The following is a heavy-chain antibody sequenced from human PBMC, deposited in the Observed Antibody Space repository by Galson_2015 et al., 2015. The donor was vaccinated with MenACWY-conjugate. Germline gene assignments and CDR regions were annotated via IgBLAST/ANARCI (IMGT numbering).Heavy chain of an antibody. J-gene: IGHJ5*02. Sequence: ETLSLTCTVSGGSISSGTYYWGWIRQPPGKGLEWIGTIYYGGSTYYNPSLKSRVSISVDTSKNQVSLKLSSVTAADTAAYYCAPGLDYTSWFDPWGQGTLVTVSS. V-gene: IGHV4-39*07. CDR1: GGSISSGTYY. CDR2: IYYGGST. D-gene: IGHD4-11*01. CDR3: APGLDYTSWFDP.